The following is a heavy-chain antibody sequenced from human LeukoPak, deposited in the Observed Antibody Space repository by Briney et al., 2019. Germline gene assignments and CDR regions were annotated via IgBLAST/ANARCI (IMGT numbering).Heavy chain of an antibody. J-gene: IGHJ4*02. CDR1: GYTFTSYG. CDR3: ARDLPRYVLLWFGDPRGDY. CDR2: ISAYNGNT. D-gene: IGHD3-10*01. Sequence: ASVKVSCKSSGYTFTSYGIIWVRQAPGQGLEWMGWISAYNGNTNYAQKLQGRVTMTTDTSTSTAYMELRSLRSDDTAVYYCARDLPRYVLLWFGDPRGDYWGQGTLVTVSS. V-gene: IGHV1-18*01.